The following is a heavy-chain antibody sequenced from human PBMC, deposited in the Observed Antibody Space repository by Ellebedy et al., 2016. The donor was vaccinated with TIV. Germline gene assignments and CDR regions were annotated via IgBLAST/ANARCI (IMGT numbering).Heavy chain of an antibody. CDR3: ARRSSSTGGWGDFDY. Sequence: GGSLRLXCAGSGFTFSTYTMNWVRHAPGKGLEWVATTSSSSSFIYYVDSVKGRFTISRDNAQNSLYLHMSSLRTEDTAVYYCARRSSSTGGWGDFDYWGQGILVTISS. CDR1: GFTFSTYT. J-gene: IGHJ4*02. D-gene: IGHD5-12*01. CDR2: TSSSSSFI. V-gene: IGHV3-21*01.